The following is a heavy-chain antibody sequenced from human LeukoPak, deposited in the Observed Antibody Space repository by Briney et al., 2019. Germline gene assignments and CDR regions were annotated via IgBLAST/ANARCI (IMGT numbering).Heavy chain of an antibody. Sequence: SETLSLTCAVYGGSFSGYYWSWIRQPPGKGLEWIGEINHSGVTKYNPSLKSRVTMSVDTSKNQFSLNLRSVTAADTAVYYCARGNIATSVSSWGQGTLVTVSS. CDR3: ARGNIATSVSS. V-gene: IGHV4-34*01. CDR2: INHSGVT. CDR1: GGSFSGYY. J-gene: IGHJ1*01. D-gene: IGHD6-13*01.